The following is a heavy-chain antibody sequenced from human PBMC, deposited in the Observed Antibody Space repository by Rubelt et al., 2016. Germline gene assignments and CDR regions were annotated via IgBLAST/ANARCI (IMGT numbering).Heavy chain of an antibody. CDR1: GGSISSYH. V-gene: IGHV4-59*12. J-gene: IGHJ3*02. Sequence: QVQLQESGPGLVKPSETLSLTCTVSGGSISSYHWSWIRQPPGKGLEWIGEINHSGSTNYNPSLKIRVTISVDTSKNQFSLELSSVTAADTAVYYCATFVVVPAAITKGAFDIWGQGTMVTVSS. CDR3: ATFVVVPAAITKGAFDI. D-gene: IGHD2-2*02. CDR2: INHSGST.